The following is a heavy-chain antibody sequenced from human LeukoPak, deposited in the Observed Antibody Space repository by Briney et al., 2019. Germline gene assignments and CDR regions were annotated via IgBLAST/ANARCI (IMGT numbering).Heavy chain of an antibody. Sequence: ASVKVSCKASGYTFTGYYMHWVRQAPGQGLEWMGWINPNSGGTNYAQKFQGRVTMTRDTSISTAYMELSSLRSEDTAVYYCATVTGDLYPESIVGARFFDYWGQGTLVTVSS. CDR2: INPNSGGT. D-gene: IGHD1-26*01. CDR1: GYTFTGYY. J-gene: IGHJ4*02. V-gene: IGHV1-2*02. CDR3: ATVTGDLYPESIVGARFFDY.